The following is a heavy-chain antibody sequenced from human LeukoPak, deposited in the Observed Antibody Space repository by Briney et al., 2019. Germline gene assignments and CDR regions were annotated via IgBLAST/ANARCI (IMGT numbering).Heavy chain of an antibody. V-gene: IGHV3-33*01. CDR3: ARDRRGSENYHYFDS. D-gene: IGHD3-10*01. J-gene: IGHJ4*02. Sequence: PGGSLRLSCAASGFTFRSHGMHWVRQAPGKGLEWVAVIWYDGSNKYYADSVKGRFTISRDNSKNTLYLEMNSLRAEDTAVYYCARDRRGSENYHYFDSWGQGTLVTVSS. CDR1: GFTFRSHG. CDR2: IWYDGSNK.